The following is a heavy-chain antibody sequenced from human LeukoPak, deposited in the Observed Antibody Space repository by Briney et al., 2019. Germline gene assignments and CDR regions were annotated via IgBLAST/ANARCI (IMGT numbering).Heavy chain of an antibody. D-gene: IGHD3-22*01. CDR1: GGSISSYY. CDR2: IYYSGST. CDR3: ARIYYYDSSGYSYYFDY. J-gene: IGHJ4*02. Sequence: SETLSLTCTVSGGSISSYYWSWIRQPPGKGLEWIGYIYYSGSTNYNPSLKSRVTISVDTSKNQFSLKLSSVTAADTAVYYYARIYYYDSSGYSYYFDYWSQGTLVTVSS. V-gene: IGHV4-59*01.